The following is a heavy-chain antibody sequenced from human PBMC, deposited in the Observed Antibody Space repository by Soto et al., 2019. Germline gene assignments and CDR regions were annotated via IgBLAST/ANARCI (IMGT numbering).Heavy chain of an antibody. CDR3: ARDEGRQGMDV. J-gene: IGHJ6*02. V-gene: IGHV3-33*01. CDR2: IWFDGSNK. CDR1: GFTFSSYG. Sequence: GSLRLSCAASGFTFSSYGLHWVRQAPGKGLEWVAVIWFDGSNKYYADSVKGRFTISRDNSKNTLFLQMNSLRAEDTAVYFCARDEGRQGMDVWGQGTTVTVS. D-gene: IGHD6-6*01.